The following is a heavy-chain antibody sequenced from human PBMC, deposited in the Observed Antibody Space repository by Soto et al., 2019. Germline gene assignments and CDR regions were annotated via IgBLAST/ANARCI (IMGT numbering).Heavy chain of an antibody. CDR3: ARLVSLLQPIDS. D-gene: IGHD4-4*01. V-gene: IGHV5-51*01. Sequence: PGESLKISCQTSGYTFTNYWIGWVRQMPGGGLEWLGLIFPRDFDVRYSPSFEGQVTISADRSTATAFLQLRSLGASDSALYFCARLVSLLQPIDSWGQGTPVTVSS. CDR2: IFPRDFDV. CDR1: GYTFTNYW. J-gene: IGHJ5*01.